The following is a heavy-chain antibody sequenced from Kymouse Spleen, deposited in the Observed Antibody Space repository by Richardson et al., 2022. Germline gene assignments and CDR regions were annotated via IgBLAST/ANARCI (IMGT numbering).Heavy chain of an antibody. Sequence: QLQLQESGPGLVKPSETLSLTCTVSGGSISSSSYYWGWIRQPPGKGLEWIGSIYYSGSTYYNPSLKSRVTISVDTSKNQFSLKLSSVTAADTAVYYCARHRVTMVRGVFDAFDIWGQGTMVTVSS. D-gene: IGHD3-10*01. CDR2: IYYSGST. V-gene: IGHV4-39*01. CDR1: GGSISSSSYY. CDR3: ARHRVTMVRGVFDAFDI. J-gene: IGHJ3*02.